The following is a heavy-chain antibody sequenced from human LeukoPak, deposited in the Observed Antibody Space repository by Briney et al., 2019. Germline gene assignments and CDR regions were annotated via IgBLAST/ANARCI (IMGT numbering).Heavy chain of an antibody. J-gene: IGHJ4*02. CDR2: IYHSGST. D-gene: IGHD6-19*01. Sequence: SETLSLTCTVSGYSISSGYYWGWIRQPPGKGLEWIGSIYHSGSTYYNPSLKSRVTISVDTSKNQFSLKLSSVTAADTAVYYCARRYSSGWYDFDYWGQGTLVTVPS. CDR1: GYSISSGYY. CDR3: ARRYSSGWYDFDY. V-gene: IGHV4-38-2*02.